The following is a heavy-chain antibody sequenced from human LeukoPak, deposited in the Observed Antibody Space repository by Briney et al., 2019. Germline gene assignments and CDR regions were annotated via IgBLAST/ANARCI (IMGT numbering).Heavy chain of an antibody. D-gene: IGHD4-23*01. CDR2: IYYSGST. J-gene: IGHJ6*03. CDR1: GGSISSHY. CDR3: AGAGGGNSRAGHHYYYMDV. V-gene: IGHV4-59*11. Sequence: PSETLSLTCTVSGGSISSHYWSWIRQPPGKGLEWIGYIYYSGSTNYNPSLKSRVTISVDTSKNQFSLKLSSVTAADTAVYYCAGAGGGNSRAGHHYYYMDVWGKGTTVTVSS.